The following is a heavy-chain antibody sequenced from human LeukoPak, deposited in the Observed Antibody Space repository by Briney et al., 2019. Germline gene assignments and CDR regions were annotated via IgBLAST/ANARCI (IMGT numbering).Heavy chain of an antibody. V-gene: IGHV3-48*03. CDR3: ARAVGATVYFDY. D-gene: IGHD1-26*01. CDR2: ISSSASII. CDR1: GXTFSSYE. Sequence: QPGGSLRLSCAASGXTFSSYEMNWVRQAPGKGLEWVSYISSSASIIYYADSVKGRFTISRDNAKNSLYLQMNSLRAEDTAVYYCARAVGATVYFDYWGQGTLVTVSS. J-gene: IGHJ4*02.